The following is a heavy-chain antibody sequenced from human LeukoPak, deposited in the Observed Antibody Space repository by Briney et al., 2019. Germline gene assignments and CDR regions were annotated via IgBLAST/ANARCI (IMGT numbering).Heavy chain of an antibody. Sequence: PGGSLRLSCAASGFTVSSNYMSWVRQAPGKGLEWVSVIYSGGSTYYADSVKGRFTISRDNSKNTLYLQMNSLRAEDTAVYYCARGGDSSGSYSLNWFDPWGQGTLVTVSS. V-gene: IGHV3-53*05. CDR1: GFTVSSNY. CDR2: IYSGGST. J-gene: IGHJ5*02. CDR3: ARGGDSSGSYSLNWFDP. D-gene: IGHD3-10*01.